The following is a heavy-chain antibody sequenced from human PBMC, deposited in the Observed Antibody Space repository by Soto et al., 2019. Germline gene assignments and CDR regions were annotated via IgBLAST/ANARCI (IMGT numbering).Heavy chain of an antibody. CDR2: IWYDGSNK. CDR1: GFTFSSYG. Sequence: GGSLRLSCAASGFTFSSYGMHWVRQAPGKGLEWVAVIWYDGSNKYYADSVKGRFTISRDNSKNTLYLQMNSLRAEDTAVYYCARGSGGNSPDYFDYWGQGTLVT. CDR3: ARGSGGNSPDYFDY. J-gene: IGHJ4*02. V-gene: IGHV3-33*01. D-gene: IGHD2-21*02.